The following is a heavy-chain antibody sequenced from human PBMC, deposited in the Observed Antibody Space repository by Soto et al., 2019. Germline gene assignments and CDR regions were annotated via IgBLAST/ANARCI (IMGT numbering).Heavy chain of an antibody. J-gene: IGHJ3*02. CDR1: GYTFTSYG. CDR2: ISAYNGNT. D-gene: IGHD3-9*01. CDR3: AGTVLRYFDWLPGGPDAFDI. Sequence: ASVKVSCKASGYTFTSYGISWVRQAPGQGLEWMGWISAYNGNTNYAQKLQGRVTMTTDTSTSTAYLELRSLRSYDTAVYYFAGTVLRYFDWLPGGPDAFDIWGQGTMVTVSS. V-gene: IGHV1-18*01.